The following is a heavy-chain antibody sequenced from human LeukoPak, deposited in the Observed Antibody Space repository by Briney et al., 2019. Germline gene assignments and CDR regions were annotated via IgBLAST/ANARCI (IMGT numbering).Heavy chain of an antibody. CDR2: INPHSGGT. V-gene: IGHV1-2*02. CDR1: GYTFTGYY. J-gene: IGHJ6*03. CDR3: ARGVTARGFYYYMDI. D-gene: IGHD2-21*02. Sequence: ASVRVSCKASGYTFTGYYIQWVRQAPGQGLEWMGWINPHSGGTNYAQEFQGRVTMTRDTSISTAYMELSSLRPDDTAVYSCARGVTARGFYYYMDIWGNGTTVTISS.